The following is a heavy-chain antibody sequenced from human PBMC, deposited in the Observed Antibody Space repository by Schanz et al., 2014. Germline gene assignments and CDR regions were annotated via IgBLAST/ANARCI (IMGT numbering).Heavy chain of an antibody. Sequence: QLQMQESGPGLVKPSETLSLTCSVSGDSISSTSYYWGWIRQPPGKGLEWIGSIYYSGSTYYNAPLKGRVTISVDPSKTQFSLKLNSVTAADSAVYYCARLWGGWRIPDYWGQGTLVTVSS. J-gene: IGHJ4*02. CDR3: ARLWGGWRIPDY. D-gene: IGHD6-19*01. CDR1: GDSISSTSYY. V-gene: IGHV4-39*01. CDR2: IYYSGST.